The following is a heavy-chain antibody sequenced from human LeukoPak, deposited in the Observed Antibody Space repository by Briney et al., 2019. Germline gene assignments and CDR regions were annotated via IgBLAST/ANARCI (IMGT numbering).Heavy chain of an antibody. Sequence: ASVKVSCKASGYTFTGYYMHWVRQAPGQGLEWMGWINPNSGGTNYAQKFQGRVTMTRDTSISTAYMELSRLRSDDTAVYYCARVMLYYYDSSGYYAQMYFDYWGQGTLVTVSS. J-gene: IGHJ4*02. CDR2: INPNSGGT. D-gene: IGHD3-22*01. V-gene: IGHV1-2*02. CDR1: GYTFTGYY. CDR3: ARVMLYYYDSSGYYAQMYFDY.